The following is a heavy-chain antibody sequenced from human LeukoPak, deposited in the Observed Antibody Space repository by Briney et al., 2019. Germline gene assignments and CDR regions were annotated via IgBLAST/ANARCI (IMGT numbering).Heavy chain of an antibody. D-gene: IGHD3-3*01. CDR3: ARAVTYYDFWSGYYGYYGMDV. V-gene: IGHV4-61*02. J-gene: IGHJ6*02. CDR2: IYTSGST. Sequence: KPSETLSLTCTVSGGSISSGSYYWSWIRQPAGKGLEWIGRIYTSGSTNYNPSLKSRVTISVDTSENRFSLKLSSVTAADTAVYYCARAVTYYDFWSGYYGYYGMDVWGQGTTVTVSS. CDR1: GGSISSGSYY.